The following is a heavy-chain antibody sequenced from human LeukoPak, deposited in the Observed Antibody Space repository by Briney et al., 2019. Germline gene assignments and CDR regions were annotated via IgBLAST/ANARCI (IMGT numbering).Heavy chain of an antibody. Sequence: SETLSLTCTVSGGSISSSSYYWGWVRQPPGKGLEWIGSIYYSGTTYYNPSLKSRVTISVDTSKNQFSLNLSFVTAADTAVYYCARDQSGYSDYWGQGTLVTVSS. CDR2: IYYSGTT. CDR1: GGSISSSSYY. D-gene: IGHD3-3*01. J-gene: IGHJ4*02. V-gene: IGHV4-39*07. CDR3: ARDQSGYSDY.